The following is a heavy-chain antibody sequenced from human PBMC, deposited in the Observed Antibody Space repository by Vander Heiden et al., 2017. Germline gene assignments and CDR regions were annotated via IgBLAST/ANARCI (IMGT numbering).Heavy chain of an antibody. CDR3: VGNYYDSRGYYFIDS. D-gene: IGHD3-22*01. Sequence: QVQLPMSGPRRVRGSETQARTCACSGGSMGNYYWTWLRQPAGKALEWLGRIYTGGSTNYNPSLKSRVTMSVATSKNQFSLKLTSVTAADTAVYYCVGNYYDSRGYYFIDSWGQGTLVTVS. V-gene: IGHV4-4*07. CDR2: IYTGGST. J-gene: IGHJ4*02. CDR1: GGSMGNYY.